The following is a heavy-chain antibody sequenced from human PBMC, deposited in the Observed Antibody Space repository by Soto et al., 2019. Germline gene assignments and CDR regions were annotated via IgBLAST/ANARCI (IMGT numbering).Heavy chain of an antibody. D-gene: IGHD4-17*01. V-gene: IGHV4-34*01. Sequence: PSETLSLTCAVYGGSFSGYYWSWIRQPPGKGQEWIGEINHSGSTNYNPSLKSRVTISVDTSKNQFSLKLSSVTAADTTVYYCARGTRGDYQNWFDPWGQGTLVTVSS. CDR2: INHSGST. J-gene: IGHJ5*02. CDR3: ARGTRGDYQNWFDP. CDR1: GGSFSGYY.